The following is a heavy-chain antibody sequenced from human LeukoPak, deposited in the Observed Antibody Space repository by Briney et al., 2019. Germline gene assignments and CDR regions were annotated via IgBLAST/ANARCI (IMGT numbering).Heavy chain of an antibody. CDR3: ARTEDGITNFDY. V-gene: IGHV3-48*01. CDR2: ITTSSNTL. J-gene: IGHJ4*02. D-gene: IGHD3-10*01. CDR1: GFTFSSYN. Sequence: PGGSLRLSCAASGFTFSSYNMNWVRQAPGKGLEWVSYITTSSNTLYYADSVKGRFTISRDNAKNSLYLQMNSLRAEDTAVYYCARTEDGITNFDYWGQGTLVTVSS.